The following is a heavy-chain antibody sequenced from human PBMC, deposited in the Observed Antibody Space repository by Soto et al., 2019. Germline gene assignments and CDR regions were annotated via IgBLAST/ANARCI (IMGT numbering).Heavy chain of an antibody. CDR3: ARDQTGTTDPVFDY. Sequence: SETLSLTCTVSGGSISSYYWSWIRQPPGKGLEWIGYIYYSGSTNYNPSLKSRVTISVDTSKNQFSLKLSSVTAADTAVYYCARDQTGTTDPVFDYWGQGTLVTVSS. D-gene: IGHD1-1*01. CDR2: IYYSGST. CDR1: GGSISSYY. J-gene: IGHJ4*02. V-gene: IGHV4-59*01.